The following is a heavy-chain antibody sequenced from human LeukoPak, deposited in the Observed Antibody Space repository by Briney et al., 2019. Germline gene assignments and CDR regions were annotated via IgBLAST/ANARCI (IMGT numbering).Heavy chain of an antibody. V-gene: IGHV3-74*01. D-gene: IGHD3-9*01. CDR1: GFTFSSYW. CDR2: INTDGSSA. J-gene: IGHJ4*02. CDR3: ASTYYDILTGYPPYYFDY. Sequence: PGGSLRLSCAASGFTFSSYWMHWVRQAPGKGLVWVSRINTDGSSASYADSVKGRYTISRDNAKNTLYLQMNSLRAEDTAVYYCASTYYDILTGYPPYYFDYWGQGTLVTVSS.